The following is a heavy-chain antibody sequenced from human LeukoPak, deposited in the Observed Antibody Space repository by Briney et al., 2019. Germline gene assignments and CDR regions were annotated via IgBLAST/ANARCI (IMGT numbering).Heavy chain of an antibody. J-gene: IGHJ4*02. CDR1: GDSISSSSYS. D-gene: IGHD3-16*02. CDR2: IYYSGST. Sequence: TSETLSLTCTVSGDSISSSSYSWGWIRQPPGKGLEWIGYIYYSGSTNYNPSLKSRVTISVDTSKNQFSLKLSSVTAADTAVYYCASVGEDLYRASDYWGQGTLVTVSS. CDR3: ASVGEDLYRASDY. V-gene: IGHV4-61*05.